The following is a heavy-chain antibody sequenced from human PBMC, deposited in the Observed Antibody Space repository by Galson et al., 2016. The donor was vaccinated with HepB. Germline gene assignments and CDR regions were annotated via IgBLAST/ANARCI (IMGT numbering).Heavy chain of an antibody. J-gene: IGHJ1*01. CDR3: ARRGAAAGIKFFQH. Sequence: SLRLSCAASGFTFSSYSMNWVRQAPGKGLEWVSSISNSSSYIYYADSVKGRFTISRDNAKNSLYLQMNSLRAEDTAVYYCARRGAAAGIKFFQHWGQGTLVTVSS. D-gene: IGHD6-13*01. CDR2: ISNSSSYI. CDR1: GFTFSSYS. V-gene: IGHV3-21*01.